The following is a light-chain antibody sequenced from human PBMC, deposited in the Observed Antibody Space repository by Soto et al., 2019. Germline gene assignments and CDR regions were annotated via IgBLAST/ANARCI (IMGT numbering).Light chain of an antibody. CDR3: QQRSNWPQIS. Sequence: EIVLTQSPATLSLSPGERATLSFRASQSVSKYLAWYQQKPGQAPRLLIHDASNRATGIPARFSGSGSGTDVTHTISSLEPEDFGVYYCQQRSNWPQISVGGGTKVEIK. V-gene: IGKV3-11*01. CDR1: QSVSKY. J-gene: IGKJ4*01. CDR2: DAS.